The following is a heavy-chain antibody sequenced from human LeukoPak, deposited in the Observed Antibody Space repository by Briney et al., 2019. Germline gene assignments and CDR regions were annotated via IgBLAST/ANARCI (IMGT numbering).Heavy chain of an antibody. CDR2: ISGSGGST. CDR3: AKWIAVAGTGEDWFDP. V-gene: IGHV3-23*01. CDR1: GFTFSSYA. Sequence: GGPLRLSCAASGFTFSSYAMSWVRQAPGKGLEWVSAISGSGGSTYYADSVKGRFTISRDNSKNTLYLQMNSLRAEDTAVYYCAKWIAVAGTGEDWFDPWGQGTLVTVSS. J-gene: IGHJ5*02. D-gene: IGHD6-19*01.